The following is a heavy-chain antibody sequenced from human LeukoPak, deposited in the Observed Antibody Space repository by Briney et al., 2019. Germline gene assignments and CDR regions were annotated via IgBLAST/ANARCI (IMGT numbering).Heavy chain of an antibody. CDR1: GFTVSSNY. V-gene: IGHV3-66*01. Sequence: GGSLRLSCAASGFTVSSNYMSWVRQAPGKGLEWVSVIYSGGSTYYADSVKGRFTISRDNSKNTLYLQMNSLRAEDTAEYYCARVYLDYYDSSGYHDYWGQGTLVTVSS. J-gene: IGHJ4*02. D-gene: IGHD3-22*01. CDR3: ARVYLDYYDSSGYHDY. CDR2: IYSGGST.